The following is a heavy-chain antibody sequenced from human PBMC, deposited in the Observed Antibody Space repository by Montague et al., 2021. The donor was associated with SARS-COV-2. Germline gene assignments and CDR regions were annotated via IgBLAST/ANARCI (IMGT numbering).Heavy chain of an antibody. CDR2: LNEDGSHI. CDR3: ARDVGGRASY. Sequence: SLRLSCAASEFIFSRYWMHWVRQIPGKGLVWVSRLNEDGSHITYADSVKGRFTISRDNARNTLYLQMNSLRVEDTAVYYCARDVGGRASYWGQGILVTVSS. V-gene: IGHV3-74*01. D-gene: IGHD1-26*01. CDR1: EFIFSRYW. J-gene: IGHJ4*02.